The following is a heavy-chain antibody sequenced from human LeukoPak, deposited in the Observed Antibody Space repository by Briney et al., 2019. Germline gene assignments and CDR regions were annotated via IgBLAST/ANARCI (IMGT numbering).Heavy chain of an antibody. D-gene: IGHD1-26*01. CDR2: ILYGGSKI. CDR1: GFTFNSYA. Sequence: GGSLRLSCAASGFTFNSYAMHWVRQAPDKGLEWVAAILYGGSKIYYADSVKGRFTISRDNSKSTLYLQMNSLRPEDTAVYHCARGPSISVGATRNYYYGMDVWGQGTTVTVSS. CDR3: ARGPSISVGATRNYYYGMDV. J-gene: IGHJ6*02. V-gene: IGHV3-30-3*01.